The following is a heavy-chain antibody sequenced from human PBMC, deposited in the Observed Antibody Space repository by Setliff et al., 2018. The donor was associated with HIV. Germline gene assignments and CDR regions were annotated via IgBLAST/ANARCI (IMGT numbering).Heavy chain of an antibody. V-gene: IGHV7-4-1*02. J-gene: IGHJ5*01. CDR1: GYIFTHYA. Sequence: ASVKVSCKTSGYIFTHYALSWVRQAPGKGLEWMGWMNTKTATPTYAQGFAGRFVFSLDTSVNTAYLDISGLQTEDTAVYFCARGPWVEVWFHIFDSWGPGTLVTVSS. CDR2: MNTKTATP. D-gene: IGHD3-16*01. CDR3: ARGPWVEVWFHIFDS.